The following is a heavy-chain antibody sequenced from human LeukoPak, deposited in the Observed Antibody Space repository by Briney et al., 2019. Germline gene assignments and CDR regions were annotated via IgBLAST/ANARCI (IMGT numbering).Heavy chain of an antibody. D-gene: IGHD5-12*01. CDR3: AREGRVSGYDFDC. J-gene: IGHJ4*02. CDR2: INSNGSSI. CDR1: GFTFSSYW. V-gene: IGHV3-74*03. Sequence: GGSLRLPCAASGFTFSSYWMHWVRPPPGKGLVWVSRINSNGSSITYADSVKGRFTISRDNAKNTLYLQMNRLRVEDTAVYYCAREGRVSGYDFDCWGQGTLVTVSS.